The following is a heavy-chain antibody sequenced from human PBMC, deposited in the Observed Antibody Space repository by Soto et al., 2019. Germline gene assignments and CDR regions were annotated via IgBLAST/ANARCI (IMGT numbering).Heavy chain of an antibody. Sequence: SETLSLTCTVSGGSISSGGYYWSWIRQHPGKGLEWIGYIYYSGSTYYNPSLKSRVTISVDTSKNQFSLKLSSVTAADTAVYYCARVPDYGDYVGGFDPWGQGTLVTVSS. CDR3: ARVPDYGDYVGGFDP. CDR1: GGSISSGGYY. D-gene: IGHD4-17*01. V-gene: IGHV4-31*03. CDR2: IYYSGST. J-gene: IGHJ5*02.